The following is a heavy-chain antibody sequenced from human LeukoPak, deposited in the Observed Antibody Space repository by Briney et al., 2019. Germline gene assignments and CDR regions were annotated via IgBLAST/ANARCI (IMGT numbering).Heavy chain of an antibody. Sequence: PGGSLRLSCAASGFTVSSNYMSWIRQPAGKGLEWIGRIYTSGSTNYNPSLKSRVTISVDTSKNQFSLKLSSVTAADTAVYHCAREYNWNYDPWGQGTLVTVSS. CDR2: IYTSGST. D-gene: IGHD1-7*01. CDR3: AREYNWNYDP. J-gene: IGHJ5*02. CDR1: GFTVSSNY. V-gene: IGHV4-4*07.